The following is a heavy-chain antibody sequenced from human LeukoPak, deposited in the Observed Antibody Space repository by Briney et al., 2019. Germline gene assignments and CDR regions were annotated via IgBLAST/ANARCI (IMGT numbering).Heavy chain of an antibody. J-gene: IGHJ6*03. V-gene: IGHV3-74*01. Sequence: SGGSLRLSCAASGFAFSSYWMYWVRQDPGTGLVWVSRINTDGSITNYADSVKGRFTISRDNAKNSLFLQMNSLRAEDTALYYCARQGYSYGYGYYYYYMDVWGKGTTVTVSS. CDR3: ARQGYSYGYGYYYYYMDV. CDR2: INTDGSIT. CDR1: GFAFSSYW. D-gene: IGHD5-18*01.